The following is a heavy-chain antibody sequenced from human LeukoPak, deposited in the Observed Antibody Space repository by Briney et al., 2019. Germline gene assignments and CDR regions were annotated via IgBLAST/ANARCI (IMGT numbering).Heavy chain of an antibody. D-gene: IGHD3-10*01. CDR1: GYTFDVYY. Sequence: ASVKVSCKASGYTFDVYYMHWVRQAPGQGLEWMGIIDPSGGGTNYAQKFQGRVTMTRDTSTSTVYMELSSLRSEDTAVYYCASLGSGSSRIIDFDYWGQGTLVTVSS. CDR2: IDPSGGGT. CDR3: ASLGSGSSRIIDFDY. J-gene: IGHJ4*02. V-gene: IGHV1-46*02.